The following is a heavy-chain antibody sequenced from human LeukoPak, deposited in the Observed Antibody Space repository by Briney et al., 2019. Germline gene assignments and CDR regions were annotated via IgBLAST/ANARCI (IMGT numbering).Heavy chain of an antibody. Sequence: GGSLRLSCAASGFTFSSYGMHWVRQAPGKGLEWVAVTSYDGSNKNYAGSVKGRFTISRDNSKNTLYLQMNSLRAEDTAVYYCAKKSPGTYYAPPDYWGQGTLVTVSS. CDR2: TSYDGSNK. D-gene: IGHD3-10*01. CDR3: AKKSPGTYYAPPDY. CDR1: GFTFSSYG. J-gene: IGHJ4*02. V-gene: IGHV3-30*18.